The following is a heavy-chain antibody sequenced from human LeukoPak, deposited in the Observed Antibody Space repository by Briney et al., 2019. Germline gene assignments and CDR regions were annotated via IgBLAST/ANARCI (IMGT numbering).Heavy chain of an antibody. CDR1: GGPLISQY. D-gene: IGHD1-1*01. CDR2: NSNSEST. CDR3: VRDALEGYYSYYYMDV. J-gene: IGHJ6*03. V-gene: IGHV4-59*11. Sequence: SETLSLTCSLSGGPLISQYWSWIRQPPGKGLEWSGYNSNSESTDYNPSLTSRVNISINTIKSQFYLKLSSVTAADSAVYYCVRDALEGYYSYYYMDVWGRGTTVTVSS.